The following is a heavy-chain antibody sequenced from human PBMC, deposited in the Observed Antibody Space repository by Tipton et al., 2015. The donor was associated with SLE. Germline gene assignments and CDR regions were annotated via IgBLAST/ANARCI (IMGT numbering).Heavy chain of an antibody. J-gene: IGHJ4*02. CDR1: GGSISSGGYY. V-gene: IGHV4-61*09. CDR2: IYTSGST. Sequence: TLSLTCTVSGGSISSGGYYWSWFRQLAGKGLEWIGHIYTSGSTNYNPSLKSRVTISVDTSKNQYSLRLTSVTAADTAVYYCARQLTSGYYYEFGYWGQGMLVTVSS. CDR3: ARQLTSGYYYEFGY. D-gene: IGHD3-22*01.